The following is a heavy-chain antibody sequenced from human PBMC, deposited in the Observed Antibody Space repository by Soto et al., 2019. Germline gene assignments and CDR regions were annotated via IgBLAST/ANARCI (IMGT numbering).Heavy chain of an antibody. CDR3: ARVHKNRLQIIYF. V-gene: IGHV3-74*01. J-gene: IGHJ4*02. CDR2: INSDGSST. D-gene: IGHD3-10*01. Sequence: GGSLRLSCAASGFTFSSYWMNWVRQAPGKGLEWVSRINSDGSSTSYADSVKGRFTISRDNAKNTLYLQMKSPRAEDMALYSCARVHKNRLQIIYFWGQGTLVTVSS. CDR1: GFTFSSYW.